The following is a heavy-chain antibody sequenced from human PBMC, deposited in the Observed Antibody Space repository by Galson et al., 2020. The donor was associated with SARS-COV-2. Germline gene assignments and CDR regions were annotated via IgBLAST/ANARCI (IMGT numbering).Heavy chain of an antibody. V-gene: IGHV1-69*13. J-gene: IGHJ3*02. CDR1: GGTFKNYA. Sequence: SVKVSCKASGGTFKNYAISWVRQAPGQGLEWMGGIIPIFGTPNYAQKWQGRVTITADESTSTTYMALSSLRSEDTAVYYCARDRKYYDSSGYYTDAFDNWGQGTMVTVSS. D-gene: IGHD3-22*01. CDR3: ARDRKYYDSSGYYTDAFDN. CDR2: IIPIFGTP.